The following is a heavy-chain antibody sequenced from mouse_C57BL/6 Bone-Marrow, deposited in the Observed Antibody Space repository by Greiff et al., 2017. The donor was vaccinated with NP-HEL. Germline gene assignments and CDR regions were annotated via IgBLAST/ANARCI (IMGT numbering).Heavy chain of an antibody. J-gene: IGHJ3*01. Sequence: EVQRVESGGGLVKPGGSLKLSCAASGFTFSSYAMSWVRRTPEKRLEWVATISDGGSYTYYPDNVKGRFTISRDNAKNNLYLQMSHLKSEDTAMYYCARDEGYDYDEGAYWGQGTLVTVSA. CDR1: GFTFSSYA. V-gene: IGHV5-4*01. D-gene: IGHD2-4*01. CDR3: ARDEGYDYDEGAY. CDR2: ISDGGSYT.